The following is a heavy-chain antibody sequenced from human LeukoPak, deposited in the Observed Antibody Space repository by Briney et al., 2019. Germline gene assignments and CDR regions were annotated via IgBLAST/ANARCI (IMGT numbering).Heavy chain of an antibody. CDR2: IKQDGSEK. CDR1: GFTFSSYW. J-gene: IGHJ6*02. V-gene: IGHV3-7*01. Sequence: PGGSLRLSCAASGFTFSSYWMSWVRQAPGKGLEWVANIKQDGSEKYYVDSVKGRFTISREHAKNSLYLQMNSLRAEDTAVYYCARGGRSSGLYYYYYYGMDVWGQGTTVTVSS. D-gene: IGHD6-19*01. CDR3: ARGGRSSGLYYYYYYGMDV.